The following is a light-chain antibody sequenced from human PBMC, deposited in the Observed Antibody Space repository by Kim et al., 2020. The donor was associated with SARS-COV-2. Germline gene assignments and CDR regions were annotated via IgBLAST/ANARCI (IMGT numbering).Light chain of an antibody. J-gene: IGKJ2*03. Sequence: DIQMTQSPSSPSASVGDRVTITCQASQGLSDHLNWYQQKPGKAPNLLIYDASNLETGVPSRFSGSKSGTDFTLTITSLQPEDIATYYCQQYDTLPYSFGQGTKLEI. V-gene: IGKV1-33*01. CDR3: QQYDTLPYS. CDR2: DAS. CDR1: QGLSDH.